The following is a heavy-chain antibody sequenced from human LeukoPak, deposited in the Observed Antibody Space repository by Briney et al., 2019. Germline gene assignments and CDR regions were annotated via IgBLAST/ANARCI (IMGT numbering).Heavy chain of an antibody. J-gene: IGHJ6*03. V-gene: IGHV3-7*03. CDR2: IKQDGSEK. CDR1: GFTFISYW. Sequence: GWSLRLSCAASGFTFISYWMSWVRQAPGKGREGVANIKQDGSEKYYVDSLKGRFTISRDNAKNSLYLQMNSLRAEDTAVYYCATPVPHGSDPSLYYYYMDVWGKGTTVTISS. CDR3: ATPVPHGSDPSLYYYYMDV. D-gene: IGHD3-10*01.